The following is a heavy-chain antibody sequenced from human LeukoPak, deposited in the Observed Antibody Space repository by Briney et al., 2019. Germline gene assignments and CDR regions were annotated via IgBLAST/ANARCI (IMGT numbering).Heavy chain of an antibody. CDR1: GFIFRTYA. CDR3: ARPMSTVTGPLDY. CDR2: ISFDGSNQ. Sequence: TGGSLRLSCAASGFIFRTYAMHWVRQAPGKGLEWVAVISFDGSNQYYADSVEGRFTISRENSKNTLYLQMNSLKTEDTAVYYCARPMSTVTGPLDYWGQGTLVSVSS. J-gene: IGHJ4*02. D-gene: IGHD4-17*01. V-gene: IGHV3-30*04.